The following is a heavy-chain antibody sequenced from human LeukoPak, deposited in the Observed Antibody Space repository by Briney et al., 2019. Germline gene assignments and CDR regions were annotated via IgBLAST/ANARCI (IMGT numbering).Heavy chain of an antibody. D-gene: IGHD3-10*01. V-gene: IGHV4-39*07. CDR2: IHHSGST. CDR1: GASISGSGYY. J-gene: IGHJ4*02. CDR3: ARWSMVGGFDY. Sequence: SETLSLTCAVSGASISGSGYYLGWIRQPPGKGLEWIGNIHHSGSTYYSPSFKSRVTISGDTGKNQFSLKLTSVSAADTAMYFCARWSMVGGFDYWGQGTLVTVSS.